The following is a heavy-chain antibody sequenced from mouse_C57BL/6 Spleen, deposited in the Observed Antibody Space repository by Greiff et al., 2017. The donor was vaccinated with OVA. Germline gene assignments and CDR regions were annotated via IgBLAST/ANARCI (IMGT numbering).Heavy chain of an antibody. D-gene: IGHD2-14*01. CDR1: GFTFSSYA. V-gene: IGHV5-9-1*02. J-gene: IGHJ4*01. CDR2: ISSGGDYI. Sequence: EVKVVESGEGLVKPGGSLKLSCAASGFTFSSYAMSWVRQTPEKRLEWVAYISSGGDYIYYADTVKGRFTISRDNARNTLYLQMSSLKSEDTAMYYCTRERYPGAMDYWGQGTSVTVSS. CDR3: TRERYPGAMDY.